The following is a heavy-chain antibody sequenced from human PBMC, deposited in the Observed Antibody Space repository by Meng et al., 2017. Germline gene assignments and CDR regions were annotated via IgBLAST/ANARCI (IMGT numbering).Heavy chain of an antibody. V-gene: IGHV4-61*01. Sequence: GSLRLSCTVSGGSVSSGSYYWSWIRQPPGKGLEWIGEINHSGSTNYNPSLKSRVTISVDTSKNQFSLKLSSVTAADTAVYYCARNYGGNYYYYYYGMDVWGQGTTVTVSS. J-gene: IGHJ6*02. CDR2: INHSGST. CDR1: GGSVSSGSYY. CDR3: ARNYGGNYYYYYYGMDV. D-gene: IGHD4-23*01.